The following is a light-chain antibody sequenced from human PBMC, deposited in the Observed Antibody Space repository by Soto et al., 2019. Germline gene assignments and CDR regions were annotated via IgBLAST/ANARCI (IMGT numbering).Light chain of an antibody. CDR3: QQYSPSQMT. V-gene: IGKV3-20*01. J-gene: IGKJ5*01. CDR1: QSVSSKS. CDR2: DAS. Sequence: EIVLTQSPGTLSLSPGERATLSCRASQSVSSKSVAWYQQQPGQAPRLLIYDASTRATDIPDRVSGSGSGTDFTLTIRRLEPEDFAVYYCQQYSPSQMTFGQGTRLEMK.